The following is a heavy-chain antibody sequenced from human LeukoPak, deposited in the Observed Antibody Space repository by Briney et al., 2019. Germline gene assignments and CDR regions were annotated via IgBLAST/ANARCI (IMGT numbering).Heavy chain of an antibody. CDR3: ATEVPQCSHRTCYFGWLDP. V-gene: IGHV1-18*01. D-gene: IGHD2-15*01. CDR1: GYNFTNYG. CDR2: ISADNGNT. J-gene: IGHJ5*02. Sequence: ASVKVSCKASGYNFTNYGISWVRQAPGQGLEWMGWISADNGNTNYAQKFQGRVTVTTDTSTSTVYLELRSLTSDDTAVYYCATEVPQCSHRTCYFGWLDPWGQGTLVTVSS.